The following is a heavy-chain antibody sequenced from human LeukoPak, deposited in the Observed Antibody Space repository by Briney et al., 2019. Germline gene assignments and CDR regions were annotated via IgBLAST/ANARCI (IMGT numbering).Heavy chain of an antibody. V-gene: IGHV3-23*01. D-gene: IGHD1-26*01. Sequence: GGSLRLSCAASGFTFSSYAMSWVRKAPGRGLEWVSAISGSGGSTYYADSVKGRFTISRDNSKNTLYLQMNSLRAEDTAVYYCAKGQSGIGWFDPWGQGTLVTVSS. J-gene: IGHJ5*02. CDR3: AKGQSGIGWFDP. CDR1: GFTFSSYA. CDR2: ISGSGGST.